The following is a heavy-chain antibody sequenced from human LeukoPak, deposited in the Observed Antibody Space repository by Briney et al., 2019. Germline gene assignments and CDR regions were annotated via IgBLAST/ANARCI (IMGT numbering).Heavy chain of an antibody. CDR1: GGSFSGYY. V-gene: IGHV4-59*08. J-gene: IGHJ4*02. CDR3: ARRSDYGLFDY. CDR2: IYYSGST. D-gene: IGHD4-17*01. Sequence: PSETLSLTCAVYGGSFSGYYWSWIRQPPGKGLEWIGYIYYSGSTNYNPSLKSRVTISVDTSKNQFSLKLSSVTAADTAVYYCARRSDYGLFDYWGQGTLVTVSS.